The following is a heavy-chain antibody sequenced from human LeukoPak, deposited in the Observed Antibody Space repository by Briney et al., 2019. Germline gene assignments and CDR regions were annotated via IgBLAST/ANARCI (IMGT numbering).Heavy chain of an antibody. CDR1: GFTFSSYV. CDR2: ISGSGGST. CDR3: AKDSYSGSYSDAFDI. J-gene: IGHJ3*02. V-gene: IGHV3-23*01. Sequence: GSLRLSCAASGFTFSSYVMSWVRQAPGKGLEWVSAISGSGGSTYYADSVKGRFTISRDNSKNTLYLQMNSLRAEDTAVYYCAKDSYSGSYSDAFDIWGQGTMVTVSS. D-gene: IGHD1-26*01.